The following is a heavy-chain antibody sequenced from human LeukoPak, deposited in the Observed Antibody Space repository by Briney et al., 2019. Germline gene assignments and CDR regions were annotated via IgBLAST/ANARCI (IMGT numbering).Heavy chain of an antibody. CDR1: GFSLSTSGVG. CDR2: IYWDDDK. J-gene: IGHJ4*02. D-gene: IGHD3-10*01. Sequence: SGPRVVNPTQTLTLTCTFSGFSLSTSGVGVGWIRQPPGMALEWLALIYWDDDKRYSPSLRNRLTITKDTSKNQVVLTMTNMDPVDTATYYCAHRLFASGSYRTFDSWGPGTLVTVST. V-gene: IGHV2-5*02. CDR3: AHRLFASGSYRTFDS.